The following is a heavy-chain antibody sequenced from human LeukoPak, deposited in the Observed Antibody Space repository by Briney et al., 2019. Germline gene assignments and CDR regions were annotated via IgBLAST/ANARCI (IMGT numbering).Heavy chain of an antibody. CDR1: GYTFTSYV. CDR3: ARNIVGTTYFDY. D-gene: IGHD1-26*01. CDR2: INAGNGNT. V-gene: IGHV1-3*03. J-gene: IGHJ4*02. Sequence: GASVKVSCKASGYTFTSYVMYWVRQAPGQRLEWMGWINAGNGNTKYSQEFQGGVIITRDTSASTAYMELSSLRSEDMALYYCARNIVGTTYFDYWGQGTLVTVSS.